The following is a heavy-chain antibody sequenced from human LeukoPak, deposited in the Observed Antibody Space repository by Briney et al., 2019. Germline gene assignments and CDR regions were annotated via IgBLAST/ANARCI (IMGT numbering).Heavy chain of an antibody. CDR1: GYTFTSYG. J-gene: IGHJ4*02. V-gene: IGHV1-18*01. Sequence: ASVKVSCKASGYTFTSYGISWVRQAPGQGLEWMGWISAYNGNTNYAQKLQGRVTMTTDTSTSTAYMELRSLRSDDTAVYYCARGPSGYSYGSAFDYWGQGTLVTVSS. D-gene: IGHD5-18*01. CDR3: ARGPSGYSYGSAFDY. CDR2: ISAYNGNT.